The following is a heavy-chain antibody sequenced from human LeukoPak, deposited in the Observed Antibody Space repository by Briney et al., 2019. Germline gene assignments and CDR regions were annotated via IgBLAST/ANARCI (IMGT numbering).Heavy chain of an antibody. J-gene: IGHJ4*02. Sequence: GASVKVSCKASGYNFVQYGFSWVRQAPGQGLEWMAWISPYLGNTVFAQRFQDRITLTTDTSTTTAYMELRSLISNDTAVYYCARDDVGNALDYWGQGTPVTVSS. CDR3: ARDDVGNALDY. CDR1: GYNFVQYG. V-gene: IGHV1-18*04. D-gene: IGHD3-16*01. CDR2: ISPYLGNT.